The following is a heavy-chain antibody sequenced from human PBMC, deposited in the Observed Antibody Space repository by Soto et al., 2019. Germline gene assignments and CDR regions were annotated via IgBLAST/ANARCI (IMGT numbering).Heavy chain of an antibody. CDR3: ARGEYGYGWS. J-gene: IGHJ4*02. D-gene: IGHD2-8*02. CDR2: IYHTGST. Sequence: QVQLQESGPGLVKPSGTLSLTCVVSGGSVSSENWWGGVRQPPGKGLEWIGEIYHTGSTNYIPSLKSRVTMSLDKSKNKCSLELSSVTAADTAVYYCARGEYGYGWSRGQGTLVTVSS. V-gene: IGHV4-4*02. CDR1: GGSVSSENW.